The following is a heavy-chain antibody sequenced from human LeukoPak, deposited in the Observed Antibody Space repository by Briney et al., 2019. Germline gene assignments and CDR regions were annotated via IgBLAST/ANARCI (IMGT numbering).Heavy chain of an antibody. CDR2: IYYSGNT. CDR3: ARWVTGNLAFDI. V-gene: IGHV4-39*01. J-gene: IGHJ3*02. D-gene: IGHD4-23*01. Sequence: LETLSLTCTVSGGSLTSTGYYWGWIRQPPGKGLEWIGHIYYSGNTYYNPSLKSRVTISVDTSKNQFSLKLSSVTAADTAVYYCARWVTGNLAFDIWGQGTMVTVSP. CDR1: GGSLTSTGYY.